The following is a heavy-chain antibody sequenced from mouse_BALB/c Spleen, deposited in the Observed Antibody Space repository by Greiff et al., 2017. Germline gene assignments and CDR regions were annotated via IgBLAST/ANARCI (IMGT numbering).Heavy chain of an antibody. Sequence: EVQLVESGGGLVKPGGTLKLSCAASGFAFSSYDMSWVRQTPEKRLEWVAYISSGGGSTYYPDTVKGRFTISRDNAKNTLYLQMSSLKSEDTAMYYCARAPIPYWGQGTLVTVSA. J-gene: IGHJ3*01. V-gene: IGHV5-12-1*01. CDR2: ISSGGGST. CDR3: ARAPIPY. CDR1: GFAFSSYD.